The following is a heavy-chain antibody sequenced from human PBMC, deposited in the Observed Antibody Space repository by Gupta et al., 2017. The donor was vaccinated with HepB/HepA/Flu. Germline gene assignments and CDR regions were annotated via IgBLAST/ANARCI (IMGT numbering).Heavy chain of an antibody. J-gene: IGHJ4*02. CDR1: GYTFTSYD. CDR2: MNPNSGNT. V-gene: IGHV1-8*03. CDR3: ARGLVGGRDGYNGGDY. D-gene: IGHD5-24*01. Sequence: PGASVKVSCKASGYTFTSYDINWVRQATGQGLEWMGWMNPNSGNTGYAQKFQGRVTITRNTSISTAYMELSSLRSEDTAVYYCARGLVGGRDGYNGGDYWGQGTLVTVSS.